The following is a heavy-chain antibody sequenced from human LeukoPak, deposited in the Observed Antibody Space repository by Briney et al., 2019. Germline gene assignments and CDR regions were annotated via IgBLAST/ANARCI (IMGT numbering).Heavy chain of an antibody. CDR2: IYTSGST. Sequence: PSQTLSLTCTVSGGSISSGVSYWSWIRQPAGKGLEWIGRIYTSGSTNYNPSLKSRVTMSVDTSKNQFSLKLSSVTAADTAVYYCAREGGATGYCSSTSCYVVAFDIWGQGTMVTVSS. CDR1: GGSISSGVSY. V-gene: IGHV4-61*02. CDR3: AREGGATGYCSSTSCYVVAFDI. D-gene: IGHD2-2*01. J-gene: IGHJ3*02.